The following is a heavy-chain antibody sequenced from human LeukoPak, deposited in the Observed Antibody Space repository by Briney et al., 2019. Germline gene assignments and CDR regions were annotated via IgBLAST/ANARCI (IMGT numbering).Heavy chain of an antibody. CDR3: ARASPRGSYLYY. CDR2: INHSGST. CDR1: GGSISSYY. V-gene: IGHV4-34*01. D-gene: IGHD1-26*01. J-gene: IGHJ4*02. Sequence: SETLSLTCTVSGGSISSYYWSWIRQPPGKGLEWIGEINHSGSTNYNPSLKSRVTISVDTSKNQFSLKLSSVTAADTAVYYCARASPRGSYLYYWGQGTLVTVSS.